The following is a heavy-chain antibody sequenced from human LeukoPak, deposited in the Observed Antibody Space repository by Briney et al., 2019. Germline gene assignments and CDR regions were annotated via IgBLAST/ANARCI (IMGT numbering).Heavy chain of an antibody. V-gene: IGHV3-7*01. D-gene: IGHD1-7*01. J-gene: IGHJ6*02. CDR3: ARDRGITGTTRTAHYYYYGMDV. CDR2: INHNGNVN. Sequence: AGGSLRLSCAASGFTFSSYWMNWARQAPGKGLEWVASINHNGNVNYYVDSVKGRFTISRDNAKNSLYLQMNSLRDEDTAVYYCARDRGITGTTRTAHYYYYGMDVWGQGTTVTVSS. CDR1: GFTFSSYW.